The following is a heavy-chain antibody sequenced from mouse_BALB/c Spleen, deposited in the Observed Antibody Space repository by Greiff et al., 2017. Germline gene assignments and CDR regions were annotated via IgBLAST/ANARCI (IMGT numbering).Heavy chain of an antibody. CDR2: ISSGGSYT. V-gene: IGHV5-6*01. J-gene: IGHJ1*01. CDR1: GFTFSSYG. D-gene: IGHD1-1*01. CDR3: ARNGPHFDV. Sequence: EVKLVESGGDLVKPGGSLKLSCAASGFTFSSYGMSWVRQTPDKRLEWVATISSGGSYTYYPDSVKGRFTISRDNAKNTLYLQMSSLKSEDTAMYYCARNGPHFDVWGAGTTVTVSS.